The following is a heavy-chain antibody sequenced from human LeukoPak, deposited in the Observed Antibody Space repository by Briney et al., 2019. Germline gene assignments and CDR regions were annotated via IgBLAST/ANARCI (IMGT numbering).Heavy chain of an antibody. Sequence: ASVKVSCKASGGTFSSYAISWVRQAPGQGLEWMGKIIPIFSTANYAQKFQGIVTITADESTSTAYMELSSLRSEDTAVYYCAGVGVVAATHNWFDPWGQGTLVTVSS. CDR2: IIPIFSTA. CDR1: GGTFSSYA. CDR3: AGVGVVAATHNWFDP. V-gene: IGHV1-69*13. J-gene: IGHJ5*02. D-gene: IGHD2-15*01.